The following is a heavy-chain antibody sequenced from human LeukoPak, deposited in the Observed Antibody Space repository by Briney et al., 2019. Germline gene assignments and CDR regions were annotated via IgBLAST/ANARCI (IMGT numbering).Heavy chain of an antibody. CDR2: IAGSSGYI. V-gene: IGHV3-21*01. CDR1: GFTFSSYT. J-gene: IGHJ4*01. Sequence: GGSLRLSCAASGFTFSSYTMNWVRQAPGKGLEWVSSIAGSSGYISYADSVKGRFTISRDNAKKSLYLQMTSLTAEDTAVYYCARDSGAYCGGDCYLGFDYWGRGTLVTVSS. D-gene: IGHD2-21*02. CDR3: ARDSGAYCGGDCYLGFDY.